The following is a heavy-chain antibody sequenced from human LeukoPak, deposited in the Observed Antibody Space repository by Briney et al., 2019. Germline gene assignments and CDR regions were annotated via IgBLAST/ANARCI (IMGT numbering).Heavy chain of an antibody. CDR2: LNPNTGDT. J-gene: IGHJ4*02. D-gene: IGHD3-9*01. Sequence: ASVKVSCKASGYTFTGHYLHWVRQAPGQGLEWMGWLNPNTGDTLYIQKFQGRVTMTGDTSISTAYVELSSLMSDDTAVYYCTRIGLKTTGYYRLDYWGQGTLVTVSS. CDR3: TRIGLKTTGYYRLDY. V-gene: IGHV1-2*02. CDR1: GYTFTGHY.